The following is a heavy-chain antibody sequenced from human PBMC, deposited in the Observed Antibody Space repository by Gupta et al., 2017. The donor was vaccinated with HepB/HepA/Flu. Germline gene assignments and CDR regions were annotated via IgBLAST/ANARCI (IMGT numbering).Heavy chain of an antibody. V-gene: IGHV1-18*01. D-gene: IGHD6-13*01. J-gene: IGHJ4*02. CDR2: VSAYNGAK. CDR1: GYTFTNYG. CDR3: ARDRPLLSSSWQHFDY. Sequence: SVKVSCKASGYTFTNYGISWVRQAPGHGLEWVGWVSAYNGAKRFAQNCQGRGALTTDTSTRSAYMELMRLRSEDKAIYYCARDRPLLSSSWQHFDYWGQGTEITVSS.